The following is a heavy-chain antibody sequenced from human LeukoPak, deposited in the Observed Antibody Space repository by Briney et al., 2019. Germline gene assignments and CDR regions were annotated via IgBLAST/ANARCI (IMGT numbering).Heavy chain of an antibody. CDR1: GFTFSSYG. V-gene: IGHV3-30*02. Sequence: PGGSLRLSCAASGFTFSSYGMHWVRQAPGKGLEWVAFIRYDGSNKYYADSVKGRFTISRDNSKNTLYLQMNSLRAEDTAVYYCAKNTPEKQKIVVVVALSRYYMDVWGKGTTVTVSS. D-gene: IGHD2-15*01. J-gene: IGHJ6*03. CDR3: AKNTPEKQKIVVVVALSRYYMDV. CDR2: IRYDGSNK.